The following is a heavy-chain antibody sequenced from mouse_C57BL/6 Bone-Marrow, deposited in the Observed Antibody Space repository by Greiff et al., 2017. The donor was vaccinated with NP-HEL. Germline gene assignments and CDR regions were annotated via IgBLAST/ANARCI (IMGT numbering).Heavy chain of an antibody. CDR2: ISDGGSYT. J-gene: IGHJ3*01. Sequence: EVQLVESGGGLVKPGGSLKLSCAASGFTFSSYAMSWVRQTPEKRLEWVATISDGGSYTYYPDNVKGRFTISRDNAKNSLYLQMSHLKSEDTAMYYCARDRDYYGSSYPFAYWGQGTLVTVSA. CDR1: GFTFSSYA. CDR3: ARDRDYYGSSYPFAY. D-gene: IGHD1-1*01. V-gene: IGHV5-4*01.